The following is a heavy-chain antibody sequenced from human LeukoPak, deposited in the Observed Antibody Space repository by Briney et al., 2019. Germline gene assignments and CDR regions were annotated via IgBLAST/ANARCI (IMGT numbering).Heavy chain of an antibody. CDR1: GFTFSSYG. D-gene: IGHD3-16*02. V-gene: IGHV3-30*03. J-gene: IGHJ4*02. CDR3: ARVGGRYSPLGY. CDR2: ISYDGSNK. Sequence: QAGGSLRLSCAASGFTFSSYGMHWVRRAPGKGLEGLAVISYDGSNKYYADPVKGRFTISRDNDKNSLFLQMTSLRAEDTDVYYCARVGGRYSPLGYWGQGTLVTVSS.